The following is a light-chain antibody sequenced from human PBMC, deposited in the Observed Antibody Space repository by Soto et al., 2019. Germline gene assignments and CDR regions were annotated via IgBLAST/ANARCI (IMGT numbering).Light chain of an antibody. CDR1: SSDVGSYSL. V-gene: IGLV2-14*02. J-gene: IGLJ1*01. Sequence: QSALAQPASVSGSPGQSITISCTGTSSDVGSYSLVSWYQQHPGKAPKLMIYEGSKRPSGVSNRFSGSKSGNTASLTISGLQAEDEADYFCTSFTTTTTLDVFGTGTKVTLL. CDR3: TSFTTTTTLDV. CDR2: EGS.